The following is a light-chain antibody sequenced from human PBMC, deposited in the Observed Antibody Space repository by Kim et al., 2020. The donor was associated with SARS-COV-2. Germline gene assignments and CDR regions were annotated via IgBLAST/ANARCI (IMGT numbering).Light chain of an antibody. CDR3: QQYSSYSWT. Sequence: ASGGDSVTITWRASQSISRWLAWSQQKPGKAPNLLIYEASSLESGVPSRFSGSGSGTEFTLTISSLQPDDFATYYCQQYSSYSWTFGQGTKVDIK. J-gene: IGKJ1*01. CDR2: EAS. V-gene: IGKV1-5*03. CDR1: QSISRW.